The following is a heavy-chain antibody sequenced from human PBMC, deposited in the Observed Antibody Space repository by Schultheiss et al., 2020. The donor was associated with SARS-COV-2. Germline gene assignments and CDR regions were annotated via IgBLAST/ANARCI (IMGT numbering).Heavy chain of an antibody. Sequence: GESLKISCAASGFTFSSYSMNWVRQAPGKGLEWVSVIYSGGSTYYADSVKGRFTISRDDSKNTLYLNMTGVRVEDTAVYYCARGFCDSTHCNPPGKSDFDFWGQGSLVTVSS. CDR3: ARGFCDSTHCNPPGKSDFDF. CDR2: IYSGGST. CDR1: GFTFSSYS. J-gene: IGHJ4*02. V-gene: IGHV3-53*01. D-gene: IGHD2-21*01.